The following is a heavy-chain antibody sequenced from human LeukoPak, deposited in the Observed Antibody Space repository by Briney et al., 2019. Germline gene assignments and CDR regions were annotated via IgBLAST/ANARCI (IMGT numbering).Heavy chain of an antibody. Sequence: GGSLRLSCAASGFTVSGTHMSWVRQAPGKGLEWVSAMYTGGTTYYADSVAGRFTVSRDNSKNTLYLHMNSLRVEDTAVYYCAKDEATSGGGLASWGQGTLVTVSS. J-gene: IGHJ4*02. CDR2: MYTGGTT. CDR3: AKDEATSGGGLAS. D-gene: IGHD3-16*01. CDR1: GFTVSGTH. V-gene: IGHV3-53*01.